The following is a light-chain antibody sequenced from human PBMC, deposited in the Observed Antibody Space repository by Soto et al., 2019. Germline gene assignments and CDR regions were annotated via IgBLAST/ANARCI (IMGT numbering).Light chain of an antibody. CDR1: QSVSNSY. V-gene: IGKV3D-20*01. CDR2: DAS. CDR3: QQYGSSPWT. Sequence: EIVLTQSPATLSLSPGERATLSCGASQSVSNSYLAWYQQKPGLAPRLLIYDASSTATGIPDRFSGSGSGTEFTLTISRLEPEEFAVYYCQQYGSSPWTFGQGTKLEIK. J-gene: IGKJ2*01.